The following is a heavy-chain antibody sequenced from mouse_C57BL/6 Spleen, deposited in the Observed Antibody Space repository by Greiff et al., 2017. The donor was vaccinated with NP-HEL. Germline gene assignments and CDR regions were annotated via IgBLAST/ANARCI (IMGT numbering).Heavy chain of an antibody. D-gene: IGHD4-1*02. Sequence: EVQLVESGGGLVKPGGSLKLSCAASGFTFSDYGMHWVRQAPEKGLEWVAYISSGSSTIYYADTVKGRFTISRDNAKNTLFLQMTSLRSEDTAMYYCARANSQLGRGAMDYWGQGTSVTVSS. CDR1: GFTFSDYG. CDR2: ISSGSSTI. V-gene: IGHV5-17*01. J-gene: IGHJ4*01. CDR3: ARANSQLGRGAMDY.